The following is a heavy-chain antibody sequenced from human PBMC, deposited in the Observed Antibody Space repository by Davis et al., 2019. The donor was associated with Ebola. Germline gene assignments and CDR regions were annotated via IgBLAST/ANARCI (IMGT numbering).Heavy chain of an antibody. D-gene: IGHD1-26*01. CDR3: ARTLGATSFDY. J-gene: IGHJ4*02. Sequence: MPSETLSLTCTVSGGSISSYFWSWIRQSPGKGLEWIGYIHYSGSTNYNPSFKSRVTISVDTSKNQFSLKLNFVTAADTAVYYCARTLGATSFDYWGQGTLVTVSS. CDR2: IHYSGST. CDR1: GGSISSYF. V-gene: IGHV4-59*08.